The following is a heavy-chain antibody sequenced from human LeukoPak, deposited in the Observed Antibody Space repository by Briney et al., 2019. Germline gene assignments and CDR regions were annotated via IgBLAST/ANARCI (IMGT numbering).Heavy chain of an antibody. D-gene: IGHD3-16*01. CDR3: ARRLNYYYGLDV. CDR1: GSSFTNYW. CDR2: IYPGDSDT. Sequence: GESLKISCQGSGSSFTNYWIGWVRQVPGKGLELMGIIYPGDSDTRYSPPFQGQVTISADKSISTAYLQWSGLKASDTAMYYCARRLNYYYGLDVWGQGTTVTVSS. V-gene: IGHV5-51*01. J-gene: IGHJ6*02.